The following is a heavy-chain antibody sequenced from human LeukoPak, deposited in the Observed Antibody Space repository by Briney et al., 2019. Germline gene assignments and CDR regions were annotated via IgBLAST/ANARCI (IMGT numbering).Heavy chain of an antibody. Sequence: PSETLSLTCTVSGGSISSYYWSWIRQPPGKGLEWIGHIFFTGYTKCNPSLRSRVTISLDTSKNQFSLRLTSVTAADTAVYYCAGLIGGSSRLDSWGPGTLVFVSS. CDR2: IFFTGYT. V-gene: IGHV4-59*12. D-gene: IGHD6-6*01. CDR3: AGLIGGSSRLDS. J-gene: IGHJ4*02. CDR1: GGSISSYY.